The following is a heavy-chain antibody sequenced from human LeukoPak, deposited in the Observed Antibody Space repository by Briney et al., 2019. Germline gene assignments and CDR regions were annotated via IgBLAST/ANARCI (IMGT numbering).Heavy chain of an antibody. D-gene: IGHD2-15*01. Sequence: GGSLRLSCAASGFSFNTYEFTWVRQAPGMGLEWLSYISNGGGTITYADSVKGRLTISRDNSKNTLYLQMNSLRAEDTAVYCCARCSGGTCFPRGYMDVWGKGTTVTVSS. J-gene: IGHJ6*03. CDR2: ISNGGGTI. CDR1: GFSFNTYE. CDR3: ARCSGGTCFPRGYMDV. V-gene: IGHV3-48*03.